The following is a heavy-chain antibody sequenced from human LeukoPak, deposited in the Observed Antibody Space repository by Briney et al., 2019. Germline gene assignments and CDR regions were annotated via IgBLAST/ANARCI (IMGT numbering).Heavy chain of an antibody. D-gene: IGHD1-26*01. V-gene: IGHV3-7*01. Sequence: GGSLRLSCAGSGFAFSSTWMSWVRQAPGKGLEWVANIHPDGSVKYFQASVKGRFTISRDNAKSSLFLQMNSLRAGDTAVYFCARETYSATYFFDHWGQGTLVTVSS. CDR1: GFAFSSTW. CDR2: IHPDGSVK. J-gene: IGHJ4*02. CDR3: ARETYSATYFFDH.